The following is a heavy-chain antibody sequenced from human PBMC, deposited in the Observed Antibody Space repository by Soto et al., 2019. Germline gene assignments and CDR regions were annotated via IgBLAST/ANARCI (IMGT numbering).Heavy chain of an antibody. V-gene: IGHV3-30-3*01. J-gene: IGHJ4*02. CDR2: ISFDGGND. CDR3: ARDAVDLTKMVFVRPIDS. Sequence: QVYLVESGGGVVQPGRSLRLSCAASGFMFRNHAMHWVRQAPGKGLDWVAVISFDGGNDFYADSVKGRFTISRDNSRNTLYMQMDSMITEDTAVYYCARDAVDLTKMVFVRPIDSWGQGALVTVSS. CDR1: GFMFRNHA. D-gene: IGHD2-8*01.